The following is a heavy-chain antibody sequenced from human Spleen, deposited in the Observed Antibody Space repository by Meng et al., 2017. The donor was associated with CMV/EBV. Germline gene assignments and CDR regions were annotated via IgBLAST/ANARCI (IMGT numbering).Heavy chain of an antibody. D-gene: IGHD2-2*01. J-gene: IGHJ1*01. CDR1: Y. CDR2: IYYSGTT. CDR3: ARDAEEGYCSSSKCSPSYFHH. V-gene: IGHV4-30-4*06. Sequence: YWNWIRQHPGKGPEWSGNIYYSGTTYYNPSLKSRILISRDTSKNRFSLKLTSVTAADTAVYYCARDAEEGYCSSSKCSPSYFHHWGPGILVTVSS.